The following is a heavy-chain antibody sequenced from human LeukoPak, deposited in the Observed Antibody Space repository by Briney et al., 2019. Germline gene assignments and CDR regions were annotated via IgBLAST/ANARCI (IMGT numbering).Heavy chain of an antibody. J-gene: IGHJ5*02. Sequence: SETLSLTCTVSGYFISSGYYWGWIRQSPGKGLEWIGTMFHSGNTYYNPSLKSRVTISVDTSKNQFSLKLSSVTAADTAVYYCARDVFGWRGPFDPWGQGTLVTVSS. D-gene: IGHD3-16*01. CDR3: ARDVFGWRGPFDP. CDR2: MFHSGNT. CDR1: GYFISSGYY. V-gene: IGHV4-38-2*02.